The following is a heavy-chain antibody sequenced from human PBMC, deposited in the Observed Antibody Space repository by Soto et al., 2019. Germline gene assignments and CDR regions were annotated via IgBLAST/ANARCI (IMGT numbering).Heavy chain of an antibody. V-gene: IGHV1-69*13. CDR1: EGTFRSFG. D-gene: IGHD5-12*01. CDR3: GKVIHGGDIVSTIGWPDP. J-gene: IGHJ5*02. Sequence: EASVKVSCKASEGTFRSFGIGWVRQAPGQGFEWMGGIIPIFGKLDYAQEFQGRLTITADESLSTVYMELSSLRYEDSAMYYCGKVIHGGDIVSTIGWPDPWGQGTQVTVSS. CDR2: IIPIFGKL.